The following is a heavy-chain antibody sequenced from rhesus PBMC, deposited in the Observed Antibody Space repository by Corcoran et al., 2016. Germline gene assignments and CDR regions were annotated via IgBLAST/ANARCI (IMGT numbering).Heavy chain of an antibody. J-gene: IGHJ4*01. CDR2: IYWDDDK. CDR1: GFSLTTSGMG. Sequence: QVTLKESGPALVKPTQTLTLTCTFSGFSLTTSGMGVGWIRQPPGKALEWLALIYWDDDKRYSTSLECMLTISKDTSKNQVVLTMTNMDPVDTATYYCARYNWNYGYFDYWGQGVLVTVSS. CDR3: ARYNWNYGYFDY. D-gene: IGHD1-26*01. V-gene: IGHV2-174*01.